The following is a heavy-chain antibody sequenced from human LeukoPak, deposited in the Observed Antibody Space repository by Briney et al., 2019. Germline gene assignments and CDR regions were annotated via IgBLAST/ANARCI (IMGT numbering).Heavy chain of an antibody. CDR3: ARTFDYYDSSGQNWFDP. D-gene: IGHD3-22*01. Sequence: PSQTLSLTCTVSGGSISSGDYYWSWIRQPPGKGLEWIGYIYYSGSTYYNPSLKSRVTISVDTSKNQFSLKLSSVTAADTAVYYCARTFDYYDSSGQNWFDPWGQGTLVTVPS. V-gene: IGHV4-30-4*01. CDR2: IYYSGST. J-gene: IGHJ5*02. CDR1: GGSISSGDYY.